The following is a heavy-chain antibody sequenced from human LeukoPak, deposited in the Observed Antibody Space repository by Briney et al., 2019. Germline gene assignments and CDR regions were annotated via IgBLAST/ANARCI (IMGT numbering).Heavy chain of an antibody. CDR1: GFTFSSYS. V-gene: IGHV3-21*04. J-gene: IGHJ4*02. Sequence: PGGSLRLSCAASGFTFSSYSMNWVRQAPGKGLEWVSSSSSTNSYMYYADSVKGRFTISRDNSKNTLYLQMNSLGAEDTAVYYCAKGTFDWSFPLYFDSWGQGILVTVSS. D-gene: IGHD3-9*01. CDR2: SSSTNSYM. CDR3: AKGTFDWSFPLYFDS.